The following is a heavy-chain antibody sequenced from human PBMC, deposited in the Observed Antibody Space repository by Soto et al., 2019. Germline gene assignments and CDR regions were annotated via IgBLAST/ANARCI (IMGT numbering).Heavy chain of an antibody. CDR1: GFTFSSYG. CDR2: IWYDGSNK. V-gene: IGHV3-33*01. CDR3: ARAICSGGSCQMGYYYYYGMDV. D-gene: IGHD2-15*01. J-gene: IGHJ6*02. Sequence: VQLVESGGGVVQPGRSLRLSCAASGFTFSSYGMHWVRQAPGKGLEWVAVIWYDGSNKYYADSVKGRFTISRDNSKNTLYLQMNSLRAEDTAVYYCARAICSGGSCQMGYYYYYGMDVWGQGTTVTVSS.